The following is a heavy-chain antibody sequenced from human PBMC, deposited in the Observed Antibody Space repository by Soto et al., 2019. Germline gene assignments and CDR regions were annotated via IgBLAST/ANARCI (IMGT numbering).Heavy chain of an antibody. D-gene: IGHD5-12*01. CDR1: GGSISSYY. Sequence: QVQLQESGPGLVKPSETLSLTCTVSGGSISSYYWSWIRQPPGRGLEWIGYIYYSGSTDHNPSLKSRGTISVDTSKNQFSLRLSSVTAADTAVYYCATRRDGYNYYFDYWGQGILVTVSS. CDR2: IYYSGST. J-gene: IGHJ4*02. CDR3: ATRRDGYNYYFDY. V-gene: IGHV4-59*08.